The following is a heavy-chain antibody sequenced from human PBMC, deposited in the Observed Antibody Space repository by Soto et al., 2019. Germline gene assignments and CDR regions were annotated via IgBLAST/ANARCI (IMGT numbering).Heavy chain of an antibody. D-gene: IGHD3-22*01. CDR3: ARDLGYYDSSGYFDY. J-gene: IGHJ4*02. Sequence: GGSLGLSCAASGFTFSDSYMSWIRQAPGKGLEWVSYISSSDSIIYYSDSVKGRFIISRDNAKNSLYLQMNSLRAEDTAVYYCARDLGYYDSSGYFDYWGQGTLVTVSS. CDR2: ISSSDSII. V-gene: IGHV3-11*01. CDR1: GFTFSDSY.